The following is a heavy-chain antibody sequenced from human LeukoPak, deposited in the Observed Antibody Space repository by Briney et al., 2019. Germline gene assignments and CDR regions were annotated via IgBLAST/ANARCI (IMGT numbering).Heavy chain of an antibody. V-gene: IGHV3-21*04. CDR3: ATRGAYSPPY. CDR2: ISSSSSYI. D-gene: IGHD5-18*01. CDR1: GFTFSSYW. Sequence: GGSLRLSCAASGFTFSSYWMSWVRQAPGKGLEWVSSISSSSSYIYYADSMKGRITISRDNAKNSLYLQMNSLRAEDTAVYYCATRGAYSPPYWGQGTLVSVSS. J-gene: IGHJ4*02.